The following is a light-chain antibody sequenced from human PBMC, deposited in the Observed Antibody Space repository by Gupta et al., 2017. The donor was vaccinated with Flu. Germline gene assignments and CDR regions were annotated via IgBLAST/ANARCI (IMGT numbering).Light chain of an antibody. CDR1: ALPKQY. Sequence: QTARITCSGDALPKQYAYWYQQKPGQAPVLVIYKDSERPSGIPERFSGSSSGTTVTLTISGVQAEDEADYYCQSADSSGTYLYVFGTGTKVTVL. CDR3: QSADSSGTYLYV. CDR2: KDS. V-gene: IGLV3-25*03. J-gene: IGLJ1*01.